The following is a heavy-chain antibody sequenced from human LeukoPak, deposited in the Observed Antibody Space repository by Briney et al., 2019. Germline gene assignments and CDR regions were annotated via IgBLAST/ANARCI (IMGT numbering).Heavy chain of an antibody. J-gene: IGHJ4*02. D-gene: IGHD4-11*01. Sequence: GSLRLSCAASGFTFSGYSMNWVRQAPGKGLEWVSYISSSSTTIYYAGSVKGRFTISRDNAKNSLYLQMNSLRAEDTAVYYCARGAPGLHYRSIDYWGQGTLVTASS. CDR3: ARGAPGLHYRSIDY. CDR1: GFTFSGYS. V-gene: IGHV3-48*01. CDR2: ISSSSTTI.